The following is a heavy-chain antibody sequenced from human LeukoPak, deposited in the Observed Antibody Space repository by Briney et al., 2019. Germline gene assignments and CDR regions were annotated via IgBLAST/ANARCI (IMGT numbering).Heavy chain of an antibody. CDR1: GGSISSYY. V-gene: IGHV4-59*01. Sequence: SETLSLTCTVSGGSISSYYWSWIRQPPGKGLEWIGYIYYSGSTNYNPSLKSRVTISVDTSKNQVSLKLSSVTAADTAVYYCARLWDGDLDYWGQGTLVTVSS. D-gene: IGHD4-17*01. CDR2: IYYSGST. J-gene: IGHJ4*02. CDR3: ARLWDGDLDY.